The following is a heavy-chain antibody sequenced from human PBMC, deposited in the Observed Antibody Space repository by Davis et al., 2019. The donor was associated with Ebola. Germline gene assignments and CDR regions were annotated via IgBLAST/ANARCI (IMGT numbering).Heavy chain of an antibody. CDR3: AREASVDSSLVY. Sequence: ASVKVSCKASGYTFTGYYMHWVRQAPGQGLEWMGRINPNSGGTNYAQKFQGRVTMTRDTSISTAYMELSRLRSDDTAVYYCAREASVDSSLVYWGQGTLVTVSS. CDR1: GYTFTGYY. CDR2: INPNSGGT. J-gene: IGHJ4*02. V-gene: IGHV1-2*06. D-gene: IGHD6-13*01.